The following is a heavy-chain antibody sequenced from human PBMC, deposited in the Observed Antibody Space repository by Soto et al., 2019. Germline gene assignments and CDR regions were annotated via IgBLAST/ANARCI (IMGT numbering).Heavy chain of an antibody. CDR3: ARPGGDRAFDI. J-gene: IGHJ3*02. Sequence: SETLSLTCTVSGGSISSSSYYWGWILHPPGKGLEWIGSIYYSGSTYYNPSLKSRVTISVDTSKNQFSLKLSSVTAADTAVYYCARPGGDRAFDIWGQGTMVTVSS. CDR2: IYYSGST. CDR1: GGSISSSSYY. V-gene: IGHV4-39*01. D-gene: IGHD3-16*01.